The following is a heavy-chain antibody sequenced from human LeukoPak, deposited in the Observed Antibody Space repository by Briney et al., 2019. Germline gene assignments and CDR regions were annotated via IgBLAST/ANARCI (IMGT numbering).Heavy chain of an antibody. CDR1: GGSISSSSYY. D-gene: IGHD6-13*01. CDR2: IYYSGST. V-gene: IGHV4-39*01. CDR3: ARPLRGAAAGPDFDY. J-gene: IGHJ4*02. Sequence: SETLSLTCTVSGGSISSSSYYWGCIRQPPGKGLEWIGSIYYSGSTYYNPSLKSRVTMSVDTSKNQFSLKLSSVTAADTAVYYCARPLRGAAAGPDFDYWGQGTLVTVSS.